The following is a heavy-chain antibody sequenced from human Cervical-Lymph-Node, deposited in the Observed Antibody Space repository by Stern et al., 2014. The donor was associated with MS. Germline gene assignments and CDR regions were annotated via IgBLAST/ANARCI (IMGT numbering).Heavy chain of an antibody. J-gene: IGHJ6*02. V-gene: IGHV4-61*08. CDR2: IYNTGST. D-gene: IGHD3-10*01. CDR3: ARDRQRAGSEIRGIDV. Sequence: QVQLQESGPGLVKPSETLSLSCTVSGGSVNSDGDYWSWIRQHPGKGLEWIGHIYNTGSTNYNPSVKSRVTISVDMSKNQFSLKLSSVTPADTAMYYCARDRQRAGSEIRGIDVWGQGTTVIVSS. CDR1: GGSVNSDGDY.